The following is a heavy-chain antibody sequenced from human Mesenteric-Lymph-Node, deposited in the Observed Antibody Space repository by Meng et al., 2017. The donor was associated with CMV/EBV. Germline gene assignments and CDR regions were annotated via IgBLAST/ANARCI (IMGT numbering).Heavy chain of an antibody. CDR2: GDGET. V-gene: IGHV1-69-2*01. D-gene: IGHD6-6*01. J-gene: IGHJ4*02. Sequence: GDGETIYAEKFQGRVTITADTSTDTAYMELSSLRSEDTAVYYCATALYSSSSGYDYWGQGTLVTVSS. CDR3: ATALYSSSSGYDY.